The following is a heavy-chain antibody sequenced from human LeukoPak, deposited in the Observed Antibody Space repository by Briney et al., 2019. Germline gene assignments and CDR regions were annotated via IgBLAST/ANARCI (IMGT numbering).Heavy chain of an antibody. CDR3: ARDRVVPAASRYYYYYGMDV. Sequence: GGSLRLSCAASGFTFSSYEGNGVRQAPGKGLEWVSYIIGRGITIYYADSVKGRFTISRDNDKNSLYLQMNSLRAEDTAVYYCARDRVVPAASRYYYYYGMDVWGKGTTVTVSS. V-gene: IGHV3-48*03. CDR1: GFTFSSYE. D-gene: IGHD2-2*01. J-gene: IGHJ6*04. CDR2: IIGRGITI.